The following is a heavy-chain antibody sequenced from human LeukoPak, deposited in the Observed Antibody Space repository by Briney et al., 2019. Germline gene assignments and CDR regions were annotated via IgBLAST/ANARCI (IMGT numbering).Heavy chain of an antibody. V-gene: IGHV3-23*01. J-gene: IGHJ5*02. Sequence: GGSLRLSCAASGFTFSSYGMSWVRQAPGKGLEWVSSISNSGGSTYHADSVKGRFTISRDNSKNTLYLQMNSLRAEDTAVYYCARTYDFWSGYYSVFGWFDPWGQGTLVTVSS. CDR3: ARTYDFWSGYYSVFGWFDP. D-gene: IGHD3-3*01. CDR2: ISNSGGST. CDR1: GFTFSSYG.